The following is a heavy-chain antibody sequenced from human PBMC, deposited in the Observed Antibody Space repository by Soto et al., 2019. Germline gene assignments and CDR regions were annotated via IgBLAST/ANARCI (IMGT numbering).Heavy chain of an antibody. Sequence: QLQLQESGPGLVKPSETLSLTCTVSGGSISSSSYYWGWIRQPPGKGLEWIGSIYYSGSTYYNPSLKSRVTISVDTSKNHFSLKLSSVTAADTAVYYCARQYRGIGPNWFDPWGQGTLVTVSS. CDR2: IYYSGST. CDR3: ARQYRGIGPNWFDP. J-gene: IGHJ5*02. D-gene: IGHD2-15*01. CDR1: GGSISSSSYY. V-gene: IGHV4-39*01.